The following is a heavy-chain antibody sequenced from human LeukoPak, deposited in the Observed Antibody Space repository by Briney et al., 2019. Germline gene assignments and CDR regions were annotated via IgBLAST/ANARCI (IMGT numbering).Heavy chain of an antibody. CDR1: GGSISSYY. CDR3: GRGQYHLLFWYFDL. D-gene: IGHD2-2*01. J-gene: IGHJ2*01. Sequence: SETLSLTCTVSGGSISSYYWSWIRQPAGKGLEWIGRIYSSGSTNYNPSLKSRVTMSVDTSKNQFSLKLSSVTAADTAVYYWGRGQYHLLFWYFDLWGRGTLVTVSS. CDR2: IYSSGST. V-gene: IGHV4-4*07.